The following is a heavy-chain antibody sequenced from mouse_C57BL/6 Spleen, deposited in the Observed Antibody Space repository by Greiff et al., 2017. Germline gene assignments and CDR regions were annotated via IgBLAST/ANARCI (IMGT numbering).Heavy chain of an antibody. CDR1: GFTFSSYS. Sequence: EVLLVESGGGLVKPGGSLKLSCAASGFTFSSYSMSWVRQTPENRLEWVATISAGGSYTYYPDNVKGRFTISRDNAKNNRYLQMSHLKSEDTAMYYGARDENIVTTHGYVDVWGTGTTVTVAS. J-gene: IGHJ1*03. CDR3: ARDENIVTTHGYVDV. CDR2: ISAGGSYT. V-gene: IGHV5-4*01. D-gene: IGHD2-5*01.